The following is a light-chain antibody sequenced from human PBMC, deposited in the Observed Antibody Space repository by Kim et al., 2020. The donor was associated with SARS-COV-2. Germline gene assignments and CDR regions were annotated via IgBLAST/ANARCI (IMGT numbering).Light chain of an antibody. CDR2: GAS. CDR3: QQYYSYPHT. CDR1: QGISTY. J-gene: IGKJ2*01. V-gene: IGKV1-8*01. Sequence: SASTGDRVTITCRASQGISTYLAWYQQKPGKAPKLLIFGASTLQSGVPSRFSGSGSGTDFTLTISCLQSEDFVTYYCQQYYSYPHTFGQGTKLEI.